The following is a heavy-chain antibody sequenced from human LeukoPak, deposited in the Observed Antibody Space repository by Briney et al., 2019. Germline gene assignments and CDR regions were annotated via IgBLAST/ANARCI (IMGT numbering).Heavy chain of an antibody. J-gene: IGHJ4*02. CDR3: AKDPTVTPKKGVFYFDY. D-gene: IGHD4-17*01. CDR2: ISGSGDST. CDR1: GYTFSRYD. Sequence: PGGSLRLSCAASGYTFSRYDMSWVRQAPGKGLEWVSGISGSGDSTYYADSVKGRFTISRDNSKNTLYLQVNSLRAEDTAVYYCAKDPTVTPKKGVFYFDYWGQGTLVTVSS. V-gene: IGHV3-23*01.